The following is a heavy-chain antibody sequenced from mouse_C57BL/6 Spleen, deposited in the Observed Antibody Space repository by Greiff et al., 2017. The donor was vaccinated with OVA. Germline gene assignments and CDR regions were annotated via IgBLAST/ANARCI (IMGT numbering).Heavy chain of an antibody. D-gene: IGHD1-1*01. V-gene: IGHV1-55*01. CDR2: IYPGSGST. Sequence: QVQLQQPGAELVKPGASVKMSCKASGYTFTSYWITWVKQRPGQGLEWIGDIYPGSGSTNYNEKFKSKATLTVDTSSSTAYMQLSSLTSEDSAVYYCARAASPGGSSFSHYFDYWGQGTTRTVSS. CDR3: ARAASPGGSSFSHYFDY. J-gene: IGHJ2*01. CDR1: GYTFTSYW.